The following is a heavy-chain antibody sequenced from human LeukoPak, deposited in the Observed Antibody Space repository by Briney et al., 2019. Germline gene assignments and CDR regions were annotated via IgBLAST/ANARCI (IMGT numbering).Heavy chain of an antibody. CDR3: ASSGYSSSWYSDY. V-gene: IGHV4-34*01. J-gene: IGHJ4*02. CDR1: GGSFSGYY. Sequence: SETLSLTCAVYGGSFSGYYWSWIRQPPGKGLEWIGEINHSGSTNYNPSLKSRVAISVDTSKNQFSLKLSSVTAADTAVYYCASSGYSSSWYSDYWGQGTLVTVSS. D-gene: IGHD6-13*01. CDR2: INHSGST.